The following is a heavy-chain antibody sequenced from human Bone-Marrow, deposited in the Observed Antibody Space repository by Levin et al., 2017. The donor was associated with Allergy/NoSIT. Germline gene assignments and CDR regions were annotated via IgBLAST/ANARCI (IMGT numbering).Heavy chain of an antibody. CDR2: ISSSSSTT. D-gene: IGHD6-6*01. CDR1: GFSFSTYG. V-gene: IGHV3-48*01. Sequence: AGGSLRLSCAASGFSFSTYGMDWVRQAPGKGLEWVSYISSSSSTTNYADSVKGRFTISRDNAKNSVYLQMNSLTAEDTAVYYCARGGAARPDYWGQGALVSVSS. CDR3: ARGGAARPDY. J-gene: IGHJ4*02.